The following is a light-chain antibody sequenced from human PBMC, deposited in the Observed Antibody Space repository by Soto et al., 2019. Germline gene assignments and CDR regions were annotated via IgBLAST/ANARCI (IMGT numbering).Light chain of an antibody. CDR3: QQRRNWVS. J-gene: IGKJ3*01. CDR1: QTVDSY. V-gene: IGKV3-11*01. CDR2: DTS. Sequence: LTQSPAILSLSPGEKATLSCTASQTVDSYMAWYQQRPGQPPRLLIHDTSHTASGVPARFRGSGSGTDFTLTITSLEPEDFAVYFCQQRRNWVSFGPGTRV.